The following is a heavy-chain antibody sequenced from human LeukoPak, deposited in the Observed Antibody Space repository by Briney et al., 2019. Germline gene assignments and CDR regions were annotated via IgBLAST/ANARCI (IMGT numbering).Heavy chain of an antibody. J-gene: IGHJ3*02. Sequence: GESLQISCKGSGYIFTSDWIGWVRQMPGKGLEWMGTIYPGDSETRYSPSFQGQVTISADKSIRTAYLQWSSLKASDTAMYYCARHRIMSDAFDIWGQGTMVTVSS. V-gene: IGHV5-51*01. CDR2: IYPGDSET. CDR1: GYIFTSDW. CDR3: ARHRIMSDAFDI.